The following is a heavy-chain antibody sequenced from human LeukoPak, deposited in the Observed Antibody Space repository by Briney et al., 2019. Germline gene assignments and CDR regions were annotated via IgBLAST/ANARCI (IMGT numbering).Heavy chain of an antibody. CDR3: ARDNPRTTGYSSGSSFDF. CDR1: GGSISSSNW. CDR2: IYHSGGGNT. V-gene: IGHV4/OR15-8*02. D-gene: IGHD6-19*01. J-gene: IGHJ4*02. Sequence: TSETLSLTCAVSGGSISSSNWWIWLRQPPGKGLEWIGEIYHSGGGNTNYNPSLKSRATISIDNAKNQFSLKVRSVTAADTTVYFCARDNPRTTGYSSGSSFDFWGQGTLVTVSS.